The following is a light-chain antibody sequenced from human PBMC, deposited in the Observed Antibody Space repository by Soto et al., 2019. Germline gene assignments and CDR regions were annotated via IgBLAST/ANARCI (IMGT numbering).Light chain of an antibody. CDR1: ESVSSY. CDR2: DAS. J-gene: IGKJ4*01. V-gene: IGKV3-11*01. Sequence: EIILTQSPATLSLSAGERVTLACRASESVSSYLAWYKQQPGQAPRLIIYDASTRATGIPARFSGSGSGTDFTLTISSLEPEDFAVYYCQQRSNWQLTFGGGTKVDIK. CDR3: QQRSNWQLT.